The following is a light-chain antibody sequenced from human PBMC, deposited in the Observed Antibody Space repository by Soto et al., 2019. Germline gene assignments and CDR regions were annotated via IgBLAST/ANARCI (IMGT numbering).Light chain of an antibody. V-gene: IGLV2-8*01. CDR1: SSDVGAYNY. J-gene: IGLJ3*02. CDR3: SSCAASNTWV. CDR2: EVT. Sequence: QSALTQPPSASGSPGQSVTISCTGTSSDVGAYNYVSWYQQHAGKAPKLVIYEVTKRPSGVPDRFSGSKSANTASLTVSGLQAEDEADYYCSSCAASNTWVFGGLTKLTVL.